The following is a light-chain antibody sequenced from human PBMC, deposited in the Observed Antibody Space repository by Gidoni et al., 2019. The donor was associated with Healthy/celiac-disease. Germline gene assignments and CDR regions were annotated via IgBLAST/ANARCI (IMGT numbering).Light chain of an antibody. Sequence: DIQMTQSPSSLSASVGDRVTITCRASQDISNFLAWYQQRPGKVPIVLIYGASTLQSGVPSRFSGSGSGTVFTLTISSLQPEDVATYYCQKYNSAPRTFGQGTKVEIK. J-gene: IGKJ1*01. V-gene: IGKV1-27*01. CDR2: GAS. CDR3: QKYNSAPRT. CDR1: QDISNF.